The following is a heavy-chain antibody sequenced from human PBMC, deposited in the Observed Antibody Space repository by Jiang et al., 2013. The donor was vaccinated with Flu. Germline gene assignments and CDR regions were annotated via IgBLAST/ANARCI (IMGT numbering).Heavy chain of an antibody. V-gene: IGHV4-59*01. CDR3: AREMGSSGYYPYNWFDP. J-gene: IGHJ5*02. D-gene: IGHD3-22*01. CDR1: GGSISSYY. Sequence: GPGLVKPSETLSLTCTVSGGSISSYYWSWIRQPPGKGLEWIGYIYYSGSTNYNPSLKSRVTISVDTSKNQFSLKLSSVTAADTAVYYCAREMGSSGYYPYNWFDPWGQGTLVTVSS. CDR2: IYYSGST.